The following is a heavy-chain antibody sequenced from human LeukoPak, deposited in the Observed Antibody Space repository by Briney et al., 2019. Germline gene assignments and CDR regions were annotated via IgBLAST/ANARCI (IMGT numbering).Heavy chain of an antibody. CDR1: GGSVSSGSYY. J-gene: IGHJ3*02. V-gene: IGHV4-61*01. CDR2: ICYSGST. Sequence: SETLSLTCTVSGGSVSSGSYYWNWIRQPPGKGLEWIGYICYSGSTNYNPSLKSRVTISVDTSKNQFSLKLSSVTAADTAVYYCARGGGSYGFVLGAFDIWGQGTMVTVSS. CDR3: ARGGGSYGFVLGAFDI. D-gene: IGHD1-26*01.